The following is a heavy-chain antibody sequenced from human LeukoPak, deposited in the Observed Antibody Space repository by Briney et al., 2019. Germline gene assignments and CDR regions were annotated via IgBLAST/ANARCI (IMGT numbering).Heavy chain of an antibody. CDR2: IIGDGNSI. CDR3: ARGNVTGSDRHWDY. CDR1: DFSFRSHW. Sequence: PGGVLRLSCATSDFSFRSHWMHWVRQAPGKGLVWVSRIIGDGNSISYADSVRGRFTISRDNAKNTLYLQMNSLRVEDTAVYYCARGNVTGSDRHWDYWGQGVLVTVSS. D-gene: IGHD3-9*01. J-gene: IGHJ4*02. V-gene: IGHV3-74*01.